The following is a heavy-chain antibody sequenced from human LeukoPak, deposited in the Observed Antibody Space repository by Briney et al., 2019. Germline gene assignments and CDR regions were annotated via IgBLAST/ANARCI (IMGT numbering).Heavy chain of an antibody. V-gene: IGHV3-20*04. J-gene: IGHJ5*02. CDR1: GFKFDDYD. CDR3: VRDPFCSSTTGCSFEDWSDP. CDR2: VTSNGGST. Sequence: GGSLRLSCAASGFKFDDYDMSWVRQGPGNGLEGGAGVTSNGGSTGYAYSVRGHFPIPITKPRNSLYLHMGSLRTEDTALYYCVRDPFCSSTTGCSFEDWSDPWGQGTLVTVSS. D-gene: IGHD2-2*01.